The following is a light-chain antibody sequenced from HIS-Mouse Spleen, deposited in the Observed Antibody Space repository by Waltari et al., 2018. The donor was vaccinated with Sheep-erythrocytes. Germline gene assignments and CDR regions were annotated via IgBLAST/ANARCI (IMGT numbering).Light chain of an antibody. J-gene: IGLJ3*02. V-gene: IGLV3-1*01. CDR3: QAWDSSSWV. CDR2: QDS. CDR1: KLGDKY. Sequence: SYELTQPPSVSVSPGQTASITCSGDKLGDKYACWYQQRPGQSPVLVISQDSKRHSGIPERFSGSNAGNTATLTISGTQAMDEADYYCQAWDSSSWVFGGGTKLTVL.